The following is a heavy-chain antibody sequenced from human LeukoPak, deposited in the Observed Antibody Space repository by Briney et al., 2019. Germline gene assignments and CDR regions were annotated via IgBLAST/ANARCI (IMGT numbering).Heavy chain of an antibody. J-gene: IGHJ4*02. Sequence: GGSLRLSCSASGFSFSDYDMNWLRQAPGKGLEWVSYIRNDGSTIYDADSVKGRFSISRDNARNSLYLQMNSLGAEDTAVYYCAREGRGYYGDFDYWGQGTLVTVSS. V-gene: IGHV3-11*01. D-gene: IGHD3-22*01. CDR3: AREGRGYYGDFDY. CDR2: IRNDGSTI. CDR1: GFSFSDYD.